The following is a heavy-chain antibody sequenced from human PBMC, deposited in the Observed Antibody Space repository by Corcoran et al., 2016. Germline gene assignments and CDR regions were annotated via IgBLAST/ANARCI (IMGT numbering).Heavy chain of an antibody. CDR1: GGTFSSYA. D-gene: IGHD3-22*01. CDR3: ARAYYYDSSGYYDAFDI. J-gene: IGHJ3*02. V-gene: IGHV1-69*01. Sequence: QVQLVQSGAEVKKPGSSVKVSCKASGGTFSSYAISWVRQAPGQWLEWMGGIIPIFGTANYAQKFQGRVTITADESTSTAYMELSSLRSEDTAVYYCARAYYYDSSGYYDAFDIWGQGTMVTVSS. CDR2: IIPIFGTA.